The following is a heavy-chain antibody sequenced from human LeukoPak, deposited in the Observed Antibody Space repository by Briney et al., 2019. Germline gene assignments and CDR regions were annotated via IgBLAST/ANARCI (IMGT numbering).Heavy chain of an antibody. Sequence: GGSLRLSCAASGFTFSSSWVHWVRQAPGKGLMWVARINSDGSTIDYADSVKGRFSISRDNAKNTLYLQMNSLRVEDTAVYYCARAGYYRFDYWGQGTLVTVSS. V-gene: IGHV3-74*01. J-gene: IGHJ4*02. D-gene: IGHD2/OR15-2a*01. CDR2: INSDGSTI. CDR3: ARAGYYRFDY. CDR1: GFTFSSSW.